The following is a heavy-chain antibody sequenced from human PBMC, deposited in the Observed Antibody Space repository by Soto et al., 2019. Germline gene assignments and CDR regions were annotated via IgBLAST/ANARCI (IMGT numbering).Heavy chain of an antibody. CDR1: AFTFGSHA. CDR3: AKDRIIWSGALPRPLDAFDI. Sequence: PGGSLRLSCAASAFTFGSHAMSWVRQAPGKGLEWVATTNDGGGSAYYADSVKGRFTISRGNSKNTLYLQMNSLRAEDTAVYYCAKDRIIWSGALPRPLDAFDIWGQGTMVTVSS. CDR2: TNDGGGSA. D-gene: IGHD3-10*01. V-gene: IGHV3-23*01. J-gene: IGHJ3*02.